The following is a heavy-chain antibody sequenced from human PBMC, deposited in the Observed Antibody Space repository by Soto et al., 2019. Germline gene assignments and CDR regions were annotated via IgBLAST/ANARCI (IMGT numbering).Heavy chain of an antibody. D-gene: IGHD3-16*01. V-gene: IGHV1-69*01. CDR3: ARGGGPYVWFNEF. CDR1: GGLFSSFA. Sequence: QEQLVQSGAEVKKPGSSVNVSCKDSGGLFSSFAISWVRQAPGQGLEWMGGIIPVFGTTNYAHKFQGRVTINADDSMNTAYMDMSSLTSDYTAMYYCARGGGPYVWFNEFWGQGTQVTVSS. CDR2: IIPVFGTT. J-gene: IGHJ4*02.